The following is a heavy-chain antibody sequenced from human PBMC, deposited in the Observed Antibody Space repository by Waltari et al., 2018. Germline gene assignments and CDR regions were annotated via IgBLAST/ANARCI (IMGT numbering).Heavy chain of an antibody. CDR3: ASGGGYTNGWDY. V-gene: IGHV4-39*07. D-gene: IGHD6-19*01. J-gene: IGHJ4*02. CDR2: IYYSGST. Sequence: QPLLQASGPGLVKPSETLSLTCSVSGGSISSSNYYWGWIRQPPGKGLDWIGSIYYSGSTYYNSSLKSRVTISLDTSKNQFSLKLSSVTAADTAVYFCASGGGYTNGWDYWGQGTLVTVSS. CDR1: GGSISSSNYY.